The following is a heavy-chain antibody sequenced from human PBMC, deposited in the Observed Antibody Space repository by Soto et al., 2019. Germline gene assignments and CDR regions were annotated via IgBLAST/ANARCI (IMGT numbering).Heavy chain of an antibody. CDR2: IWPAESGV. Sequence: EVQLVQSGAEMKKPGESLKISCKGSGYRFSSYWIGWVRQMPGKGLEWMGLIWPAESGVKYSPSFQGRVTISVDLSIDTAYLQWSSLKASDTAMYYCARPTYGQADYWGQGTLVTVSS. J-gene: IGHJ4*02. D-gene: IGHD4-17*01. CDR3: ARPTYGQADY. CDR1: GYRFSSYW. V-gene: IGHV5-51*01.